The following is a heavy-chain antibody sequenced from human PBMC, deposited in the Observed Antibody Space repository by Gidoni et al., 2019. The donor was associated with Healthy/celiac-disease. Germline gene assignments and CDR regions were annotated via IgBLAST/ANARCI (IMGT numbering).Heavy chain of an antibody. Sequence: QVQLQESGPGLVTPSETLSLTCTVSGGSISSYYWSWIRQPPGKGLEWIGYIYYSGSTNYNPSLKSRVTISVDTSKNQFSLKLSSVTAADTAVYYCARHCSSTSCYVNWGQGTLVTVSS. CDR2: IYYSGST. CDR3: ARHCSSTSCYVN. V-gene: IGHV4-59*01. J-gene: IGHJ4*02. CDR1: GGSISSYY. D-gene: IGHD2-2*01.